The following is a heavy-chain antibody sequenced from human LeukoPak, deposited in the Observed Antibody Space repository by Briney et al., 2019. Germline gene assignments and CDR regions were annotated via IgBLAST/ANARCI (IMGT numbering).Heavy chain of an antibody. CDR1: GFTFSSYW. J-gene: IGHJ4*02. D-gene: IGHD5-18*01. V-gene: IGHV3-74*01. CDR2: INSDGSST. CDR3: AKLVGYSYGYFDY. Sequence: GGSLRLSCAASGFTFSSYWMHWVRQAPGKGLVWVSRINSDGSSTSYADSVKGRFTISRDNAKNTLYLQMNSLRAEDTAVYYCAKLVGYSYGYFDYWGQGTLVTVSS.